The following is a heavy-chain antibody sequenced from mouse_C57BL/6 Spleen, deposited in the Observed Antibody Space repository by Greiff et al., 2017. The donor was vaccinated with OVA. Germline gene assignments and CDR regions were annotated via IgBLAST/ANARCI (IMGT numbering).Heavy chain of an antibody. Sequence: VQLKQSGPELVKPGASVKMSCKASGYTFTDYNMHWVKQSHGKSLEWIGYINPNNGGTSYNQKFKGKATLTVNKSSSTAYMELRSLTSEDSAVYYCARCLITTVVPHYAMDYWGQGTSVTVSS. CDR3: ARCLITTVVPHYAMDY. D-gene: IGHD1-1*01. CDR1: GYTFTDYN. V-gene: IGHV1-22*01. CDR2: INPNNGGT. J-gene: IGHJ4*01.